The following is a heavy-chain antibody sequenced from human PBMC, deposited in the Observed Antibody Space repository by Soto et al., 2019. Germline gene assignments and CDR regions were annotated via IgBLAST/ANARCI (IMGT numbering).Heavy chain of an antibody. CDR2: IYWDDDK. CDR3: AHTYDYGDYGWFDP. V-gene: IGHV2-5*02. J-gene: IGHJ5*02. Sequence: QITLKESGPSLVKPTQTLTLTCTFSGFSLSTSGVGVGWIRQPPGKALEWLALIYWDDDKRYSPSLKSRLTINKDTSKNKAVLTMTNTDPVDTATYYCAHTYDYGDYGWFDPWGQGPLVTVSS. CDR1: GFSLSTSGVG. D-gene: IGHD4-17*01.